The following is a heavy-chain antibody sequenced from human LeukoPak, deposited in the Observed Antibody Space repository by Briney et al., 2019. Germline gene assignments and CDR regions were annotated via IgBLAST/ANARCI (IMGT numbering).Heavy chain of an antibody. CDR3: ARDLKGPVNDVFDM. V-gene: IGHV3-74*01. J-gene: IGHJ3*02. D-gene: IGHD4-23*01. CDR2: SNSDGSST. CDR1: GFTFKTYW. Sequence: PGGSLRVSCAASGFTFKTYWMHWVRQAPGKGLVWVSHSNSDGSSTSYADSVRGRFTISRDNAKNTLYLQMNSLRAEDTAVYYCARDLKGPVNDVFDMWGQGTMVTVSS.